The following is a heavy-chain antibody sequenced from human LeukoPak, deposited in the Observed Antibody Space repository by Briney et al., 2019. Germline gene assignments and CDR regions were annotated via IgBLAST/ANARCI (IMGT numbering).Heavy chain of an antibody. CDR3: ARDIGDSSGDYWYFDL. Sequence: SVKVSCKASGGTFSSYAISWVRQAPGQGLEWMGRIIPILGIANYAQKFQGRVTITADKSTSTAYMELSSLRSDDTAVYYCARDIGDSSGDYWYFDLWGRGTLVTVSS. CDR2: IIPILGIA. J-gene: IGHJ2*01. V-gene: IGHV1-69*04. D-gene: IGHD3-22*01. CDR1: GGTFSSYA.